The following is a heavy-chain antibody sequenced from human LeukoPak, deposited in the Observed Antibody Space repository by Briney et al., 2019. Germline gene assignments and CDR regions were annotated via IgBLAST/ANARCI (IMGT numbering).Heavy chain of an antibody. CDR2: ISPYNGDT. J-gene: IGHJ4*02. CDR1: GYTFTSYG. V-gene: IGHV1-18*01. Sequence: ASVKVSCKASGYTFTSYGISWVRQAPGQGLEWVGWISPYNGDTNYAQKLQGRVTMTTDTSTGTAYMELRSLRSEDTAVYYCARRSVGATFGPHFDYWGQGTLVTVSS. D-gene: IGHD1-26*01. CDR3: ARRSVGATFGPHFDY.